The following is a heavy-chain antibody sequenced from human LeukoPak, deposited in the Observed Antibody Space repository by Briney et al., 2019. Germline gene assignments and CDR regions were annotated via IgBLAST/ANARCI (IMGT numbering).Heavy chain of an antibody. D-gene: IGHD3-16*01. J-gene: IGHJ6*02. CDR3: ARDREEKARIGGMDV. Sequence: PGGSLRLSCAASGFTFSSYAMSWVRQAPGKGLEWVSAISGSGGSTYYADSVKGRFTISRDNSKNTRYLQMNSLRAEDTAIYYCARDREEKARIGGMDVWGQGTTVIVSS. CDR2: ISGSGGST. CDR1: GFTFSSYA. V-gene: IGHV3-23*01.